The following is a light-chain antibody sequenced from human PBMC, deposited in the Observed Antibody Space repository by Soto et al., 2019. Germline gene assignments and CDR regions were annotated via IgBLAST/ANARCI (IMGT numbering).Light chain of an antibody. V-gene: IGLV2-14*01. CDR1: SSDVGGYNY. J-gene: IGLJ2*01. CDR3: SSYTSTSPV. Sequence: QSALTQPASVSGSPGQSITISCTGTSSDVGGYNYVSWYQQHPGKAPKLMIYEVTNRPSGFSNRFSGSKSGNTAYLTISGLQAEDEADYFCSSYTSTSPVFGGGTKLTVL. CDR2: EVT.